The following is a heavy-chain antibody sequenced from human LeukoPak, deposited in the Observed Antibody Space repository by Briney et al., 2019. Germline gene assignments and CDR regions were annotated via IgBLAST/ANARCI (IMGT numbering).Heavy chain of an antibody. CDR2: IFYSGST. CDR1: GGSISSSIYY. V-gene: IGHV4-39*07. D-gene: IGHD1-26*01. J-gene: IGHJ3*02. CDR3: ARRERSDAFDI. Sequence: SETLSLTCTVSGGSISSSIYYWGWIRQPPGKGLEWIGSIFYSGSTYYNPSLKSRGTMSVDATENQLSLKLSSVTAADTAVYYCARRERSDAFDIWGQGTMVTVSS.